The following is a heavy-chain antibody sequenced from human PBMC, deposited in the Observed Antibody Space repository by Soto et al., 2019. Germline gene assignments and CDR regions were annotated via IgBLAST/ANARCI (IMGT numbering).Heavy chain of an antibody. D-gene: IGHD6-19*01. CDR1: GFTFSDYA. V-gene: IGHV3-30*18. Sequence: VQLVESGGGVVQPGRSLRLSCAASGFTFSDYAMHWVRQAPGKGLEWVAVVSHDGRNTHYADSVKGRFTISRDSSKNTVALERTSLCAEGRAVYSCAKGGRRWLVTSDFNYWGQGALVTVSS. CDR2: VSHDGRNT. J-gene: IGHJ4*02. CDR3: AKGGRRWLVTSDFNY.